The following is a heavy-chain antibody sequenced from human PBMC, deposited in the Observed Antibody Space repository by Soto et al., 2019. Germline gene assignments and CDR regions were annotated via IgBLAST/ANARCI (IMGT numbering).Heavy chain of an antibody. CDR1: GGSVNSHA. Sequence: QVQLEQSGAEVKKAGSSVKVSCKAFGGSVNSHAISWVRQAPGQGLEWMGGIIPMFGTPTYAQKFQAGVTIRAEESTSTVYLDRSSLRSEDTAVYYCARSRNVAEFNDYGGNYHGFDIWGQGTMVTVSS. V-gene: IGHV1-69*01. D-gene: IGHD4-17*01. J-gene: IGHJ3*02. CDR3: ARSRNVAEFNDYGGNYHGFDI. CDR2: IIPMFGTP.